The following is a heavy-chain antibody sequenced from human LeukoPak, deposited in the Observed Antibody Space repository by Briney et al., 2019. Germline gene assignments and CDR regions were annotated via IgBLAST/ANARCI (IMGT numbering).Heavy chain of an antibody. J-gene: IGHJ3*02. Sequence: SETLSLTCTVSGGSISSYYWSWIRQPPGKGLEWIGYIYYSGSTNYNPSLKSRVTISVDTSKNQFSLKLSSVTAADTAVYYCARGSIAARRWDAFDIWGQGTMVTVSS. CDR2: IYYSGST. V-gene: IGHV4-59*01. D-gene: IGHD6-6*01. CDR1: GGSISSYY. CDR3: ARGSIAARRWDAFDI.